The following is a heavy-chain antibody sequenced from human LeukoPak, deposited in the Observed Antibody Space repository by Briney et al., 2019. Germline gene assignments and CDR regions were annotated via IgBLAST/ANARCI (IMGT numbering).Heavy chain of an antibody. Sequence: GGSLRLSCAASVFTFSSYGMHWVRQAPGKGLEWVAVIWYDGSNKYYADSVKGRFTISRDNSKNTLYLQMNSLRAEDTAVYYCAKAGRTTVTNPYFDYWGQGTLVTVSS. J-gene: IGHJ4*02. CDR2: IWYDGSNK. V-gene: IGHV3-33*06. CDR1: VFTFSSYG. D-gene: IGHD4-17*01. CDR3: AKAGRTTVTNPYFDY.